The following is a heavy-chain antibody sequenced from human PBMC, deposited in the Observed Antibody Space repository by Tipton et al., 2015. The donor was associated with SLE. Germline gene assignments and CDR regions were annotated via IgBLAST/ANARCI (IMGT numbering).Heavy chain of an antibody. Sequence: SLRLSCAASGFDFSGYGMHWVRQTPDKGLEWVAFIRCDGSKTFLADSVKGRFTISRDNSRNTLYWQMNSLRPGDRAMYYLAKGGGSAGWGSNNWGQGSLPPVSS. J-gene: IGHJ4*02. V-gene: IGHV3-30*02. CDR3: AKGGGSAGWGSNN. D-gene: IGHD3-16*01. CDR2: IRCDGSKT. CDR1: GFDFSGYG.